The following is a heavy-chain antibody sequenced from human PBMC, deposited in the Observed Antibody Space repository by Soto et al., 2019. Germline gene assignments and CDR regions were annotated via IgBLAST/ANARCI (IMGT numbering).Heavy chain of an antibody. J-gene: IGHJ4*02. CDR3: AREGRVATFDY. Sequence: PLETLSLTCNVSGGSGSSGSYFWSWIRQPPGKGLEWIGYIYNSGNTKYNPSLKSRVTISADTSKNQFSLKLSSVTAADTAVYYCAREGRVATFDYWGQGSLVTVSS. V-gene: IGHV4-61*01. D-gene: IGHD5-12*01. CDR1: GGSGSSGSYF. CDR2: IYNSGNT.